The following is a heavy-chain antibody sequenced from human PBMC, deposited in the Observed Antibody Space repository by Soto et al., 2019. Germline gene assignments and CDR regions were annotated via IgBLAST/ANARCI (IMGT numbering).Heavy chain of an antibody. D-gene: IGHD6-19*01. CDR2: IRAKAYGGAA. V-gene: IGHV3-49*05. J-gene: IGHJ4*02. CDR3: ARDGITRVAGFDS. CDR1: GFTFGDYA. Sequence: EVQLVESGGDLVKPGRSLRLSCSTSGFTFGDYAMGWFRQAPGRGLEWVSFIRAKAYGGAAAYAASVKGRFTISRDDFRGVAVLQADSLIPEDTGVYYWARDGITRVAGFDSWGQGTLVIVSS.